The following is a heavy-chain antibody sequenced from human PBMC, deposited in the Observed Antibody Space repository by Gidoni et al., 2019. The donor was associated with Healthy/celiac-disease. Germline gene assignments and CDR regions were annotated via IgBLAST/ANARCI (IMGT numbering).Heavy chain of an antibody. CDR1: GFTFSSYS. CDR2: ISSSSSYI. Sequence: EVQLVESGGGRVKPGASLRLHWSASGFTFSSYSMNWVSQAPGKGLEWVSSISSSSSYIYYADSVKGRFTISRDNAKNSLYLQMNSLRAEDTAVYYCARSTGRVCWGQGTLVTVSS. J-gene: IGHJ4*02. D-gene: IGHD3-16*01. CDR3: ARSTGRVC. V-gene: IGHV3-21*01.